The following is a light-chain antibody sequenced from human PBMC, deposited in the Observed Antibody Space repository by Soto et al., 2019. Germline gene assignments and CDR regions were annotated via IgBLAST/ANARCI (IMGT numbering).Light chain of an antibody. J-gene: IGKJ5*01. CDR3: QQYNSYPLT. Sequence: DIQMTQSPSSLSASIGDRVTITCRASQGINNYLAWFHQKPGRAPKSLIYAASRLQSGVPSKFSRSGSGTDFPLTLNNLQPEDFATYDCQQYNSYPLTFGQGTGLEIK. CDR1: QGINNY. CDR2: AAS. V-gene: IGKV1-16*02.